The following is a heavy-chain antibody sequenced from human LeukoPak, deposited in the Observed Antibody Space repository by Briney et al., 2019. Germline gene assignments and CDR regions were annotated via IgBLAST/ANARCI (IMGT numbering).Heavy chain of an antibody. Sequence: PSETLSLTCTVSGGSISSYYWSWIRQPAGKGLEWIGRIYTSGSTNYNPSLKSRVTMSVDTSKNPFSLKLNSVTAADTAIYYCARPLGSIQLFDYWGQGTLVTVSS. CDR1: GGSISSYY. D-gene: IGHD1-1*01. CDR2: IYTSGST. J-gene: IGHJ4*02. V-gene: IGHV4-4*07. CDR3: ARPLGSIQLFDY.